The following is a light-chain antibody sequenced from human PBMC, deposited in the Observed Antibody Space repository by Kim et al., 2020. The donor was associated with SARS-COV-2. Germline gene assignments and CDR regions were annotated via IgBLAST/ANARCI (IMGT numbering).Light chain of an antibody. Sequence: SYELTQPPSVSVSPGQTASITCSGEKLENKYVCWYQQKPGQSPVQVIYQDTKQPSGIPERFSGSNSGNTATLTISGTQALDEADYYCQAWDRSTAWVFGGGTKVTVL. V-gene: IGLV3-1*01. CDR3: QAWDRSTAWV. CDR1: KLENKY. CDR2: QDT. J-gene: IGLJ3*02.